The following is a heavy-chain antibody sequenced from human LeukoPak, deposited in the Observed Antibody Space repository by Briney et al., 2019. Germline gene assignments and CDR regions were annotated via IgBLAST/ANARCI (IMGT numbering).Heavy chain of an antibody. Sequence: GGSLRLSCAASGFTFSSYGMHWVRQAPGKGLEWVALISYDGSNKYYADSVKGRFTISRDNSKNTLYLQMNSLRAEDMAVYYCAKNVPPDYWGQGTLVTVSS. CDR3: AKNVPPDY. J-gene: IGHJ4*02. CDR1: GFTFSSYG. CDR2: ISYDGSNK. V-gene: IGHV3-30*18. D-gene: IGHD3-10*02.